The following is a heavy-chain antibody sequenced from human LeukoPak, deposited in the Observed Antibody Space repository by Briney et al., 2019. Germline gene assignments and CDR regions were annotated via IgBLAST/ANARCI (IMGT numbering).Heavy chain of an antibody. V-gene: IGHV4-59*01. CDR2: IYYSGST. J-gene: IGHJ4*02. CDR3: ARGQGSLDY. CDR1: GGSISSYY. Sequence: SETLSLTCTVSGGSISSYYWSWIRQPPGKGLEWTGYIYYSGSTNYNPSLKSRVTISVDTSKNQFSLKLSSVTAADTAVYYCARGQGSLDYWGQGTLVTVSS.